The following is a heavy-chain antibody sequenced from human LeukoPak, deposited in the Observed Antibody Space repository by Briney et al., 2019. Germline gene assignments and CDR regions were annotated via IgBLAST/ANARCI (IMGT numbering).Heavy chain of an antibody. CDR3: ARTSGVSVAGSPYYFDF. CDR1: GYLFINYG. J-gene: IGHJ4*02. CDR2: ISPYSGNT. Sequence: ASVKVSCKASGYLFINYGITWLRQAPGQGLECMGWISPYSGNTDYAQKLQGRVTMTTNRSTTTAYMELRSLGFDDTAVYYCARTSGVSVAGSPYYFDFWGQGTLITVSS. V-gene: IGHV1-18*01. D-gene: IGHD6-13*01.